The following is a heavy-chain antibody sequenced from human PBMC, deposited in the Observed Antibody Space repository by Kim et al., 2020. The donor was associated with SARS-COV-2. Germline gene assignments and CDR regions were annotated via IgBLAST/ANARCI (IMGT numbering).Heavy chain of an antibody. CDR1: GGSISSYY. CDR3: AMSRGRWRDAFDI. D-gene: IGHD2-15*01. V-gene: IGHV4-59*13. Sequence: SETLSLTCTVSGGSISSYYWSWIRQPPGKGLEWIGYIYYSGSTNYNPSLKSRVTISVDTSKNQFSLKLSSVTAADTAVYYCAMSRGRWRDAFDIWGQGTMVTVSS. J-gene: IGHJ3*02. CDR2: IYYSGST.